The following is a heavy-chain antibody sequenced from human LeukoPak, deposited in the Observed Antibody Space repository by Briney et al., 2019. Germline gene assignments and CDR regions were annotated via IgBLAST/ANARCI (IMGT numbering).Heavy chain of an antibody. CDR2: TDSSGGST. Sequence: GSLRLSCSASGFTFSSYAMHWVRQAPGKGLEYVSSTDSSGGSTYYAESVKGRFTISRDNSKNTLYLQMSSLRAEDTAVYYCVKRCMTSKSNYYYDFWGQGALVTVSS. CDR1: GFTFSSYA. V-gene: IGHV3-64D*06. CDR3: VKRCMTSKSNYYYDF. D-gene: IGHD2-8*01. J-gene: IGHJ4*02.